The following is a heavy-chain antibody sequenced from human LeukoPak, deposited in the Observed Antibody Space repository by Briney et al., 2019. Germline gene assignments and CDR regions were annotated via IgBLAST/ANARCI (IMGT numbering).Heavy chain of an antibody. J-gene: IGHJ4*02. Sequence: SETLSLTCTVSGGSISSYYWSWIRQPPGKGLEWIGYIYYSGSTNYNSSFKSRVTISVDTSKNQFSLKLSSVTAADTAVHYCAREAADYYDSSGYRFDYWGQGTLVTVSS. CDR2: IYYSGST. CDR1: GGSISSYY. D-gene: IGHD3-22*01. CDR3: AREAADYYDSSGYRFDY. V-gene: IGHV4-59*01.